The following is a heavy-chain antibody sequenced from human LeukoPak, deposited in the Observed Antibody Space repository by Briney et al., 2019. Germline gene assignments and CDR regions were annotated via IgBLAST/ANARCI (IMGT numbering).Heavy chain of an antibody. CDR3: ARGERIMITFGGVIPPFDY. Sequence: ASVKVSCKASGYTFTSYGISWVRQAPGQGLEWMGWISAYNGTTNYAQKLQGRVTMTTDTSTSTAYMELRSLRSDDTAVYYCARGERIMITFGGVIPPFDYWGQGTLVTVSS. V-gene: IGHV1-18*01. CDR1: GYTFTSYG. D-gene: IGHD3-16*01. CDR2: ISAYNGTT. J-gene: IGHJ4*02.